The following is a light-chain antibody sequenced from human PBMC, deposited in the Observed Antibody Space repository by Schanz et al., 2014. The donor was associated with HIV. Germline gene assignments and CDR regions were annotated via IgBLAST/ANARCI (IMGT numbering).Light chain of an antibody. CDR2: EVS. CDR3: SSYTSSSTNWV. CDR1: SSDVGGYNY. J-gene: IGLJ3*02. V-gene: IGLV2-14*01. Sequence: QSALTQPASVSGPPGQSITFSCTGTSSDVGGYNYVSWYQQHPGKAPKLMIYEVSKRPSGVPDRFSGSKSGNTASLTISGLQAEDEADYYCSSYTSSSTNWVFGGGTKLTVL.